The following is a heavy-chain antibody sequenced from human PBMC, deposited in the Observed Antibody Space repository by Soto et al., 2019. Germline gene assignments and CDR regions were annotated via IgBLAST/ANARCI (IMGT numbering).Heavy chain of an antibody. D-gene: IGHD5-12*01. Sequence: GASVKVSCKASGYTFTSYYMHWVRQAPGQGLERMGIINPSGGSTTYAQKFQGRVTMTRDTSTSTVYMELSSLRSEDTAVYYCARGDIVAIFGMDVWGQGTTVTVSS. CDR1: GYTFTSYY. CDR3: ARGDIVAIFGMDV. J-gene: IGHJ6*02. CDR2: INPSGGST. V-gene: IGHV1-46*01.